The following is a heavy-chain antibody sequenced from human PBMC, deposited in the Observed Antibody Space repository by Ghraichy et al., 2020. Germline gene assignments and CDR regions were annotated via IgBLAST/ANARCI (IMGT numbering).Heavy chain of an antibody. CDR2: IYSGDAT. CDR1: GFTVRSNY. J-gene: IGHJ4*02. V-gene: IGHV3-53*01. Sequence: GGSLRLSCAASGFTVRSNYMSWVRQAPGRGLEWVSVIYSGDATYYADFVKGRFTISRGNPKNTVYLQMNSLRAEDTAVYYCARGGYPTYYFDYWGQGTLVTVSS. D-gene: IGHD3-22*01. CDR3: ARGGYPTYYFDY.